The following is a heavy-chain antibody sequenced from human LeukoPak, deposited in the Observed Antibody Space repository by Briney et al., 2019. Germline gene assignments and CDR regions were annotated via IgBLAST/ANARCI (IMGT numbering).Heavy chain of an antibody. CDR1: GFTFDDYG. Sequence: PGGSLRLSCAASGFTFDDYGMSWVRQAPGKGLEWVSGINWNGGSTGYADSVKGRFTISRDNAMNTLYLQMNSLRAEDTAVYYCAMVRGYYYHGLDVWGQGTTVTVSS. D-gene: IGHD3-10*01. CDR3: AMVRGYYYHGLDV. V-gene: IGHV3-20*04. J-gene: IGHJ6*02. CDR2: INWNGGST.